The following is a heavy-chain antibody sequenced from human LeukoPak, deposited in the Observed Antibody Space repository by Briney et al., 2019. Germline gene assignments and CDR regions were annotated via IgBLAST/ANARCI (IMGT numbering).Heavy chain of an antibody. CDR1: GDSVSINSAA. D-gene: IGHD6-19*01. V-gene: IGHV6-1*01. CDR2: TYYRSKWYN. CDR3: ARDGFSYSSGRTGVDY. J-gene: IGHJ4*02. Sequence: SQTLSLTCAISGDSVSINSAAGNWLRQSPSRGLEWLGRTYYRSKWYNDDAVSVKSRITINPDTSKNQFSLQLNSVTPEDTAVYYCARDGFSYSSGRTGVDYWGQGTLVTVSS.